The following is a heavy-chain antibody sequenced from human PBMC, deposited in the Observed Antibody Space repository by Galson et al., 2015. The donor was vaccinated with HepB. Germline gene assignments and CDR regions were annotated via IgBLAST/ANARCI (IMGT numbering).Heavy chain of an antibody. CDR3: AKDRGRWKWLPIKYYFDY. Sequence: ALRLSCAASGFTFSSYAMSWVRQAPGKGLEWVSAISGSGGSTYYADSVKGRFTISRDNSKNTLYLQMNSLRAEDTAVYYCAKDRGRWKWLPIKYYFDYWGQGTLVTVSS. CDR1: GFTFSSYA. J-gene: IGHJ4*02. CDR2: ISGSGGST. V-gene: IGHV3-23*01. D-gene: IGHD6-19*01.